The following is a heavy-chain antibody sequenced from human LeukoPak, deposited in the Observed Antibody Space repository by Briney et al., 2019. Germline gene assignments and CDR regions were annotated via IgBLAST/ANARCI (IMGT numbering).Heavy chain of an antibody. CDR1: GGSIRSSNW. D-gene: IGHD1-26*01. J-gene: IGHJ4*02. CDR3: ARDCGGSYAFDY. V-gene: IGHV4-4*02. CDR2: IYHSGST. Sequence: SETLSLTCTVSGGSIRSSNWWSWVRQPPGKGLEWIGEIYHSGSTNYNPSLKSRVTISVDKSKNQFSLKLSSVTAADTAVYYCARDCGGSYAFDYWGQGTLVTVSS.